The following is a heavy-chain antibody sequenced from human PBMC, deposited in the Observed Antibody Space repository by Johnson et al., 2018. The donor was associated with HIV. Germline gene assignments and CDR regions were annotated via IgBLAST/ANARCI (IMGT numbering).Heavy chain of an antibody. CDR3: ARDATPWGGAYVGYAFDL. D-gene: IGHD4-17*01. Sequence: QEQLVESGGGVVQPGRSLRLSCTASGFTVSSNYMSWVRQAPGKGLEWVSFISSSGSTIYYADSVKGRFTISRDNAKNSLYLQMNSLRAEDKAVYYCARDATPWGGAYVGYAFDLWGQGTMVAVSS. CDR1: GFTVSSNY. CDR2: ISSSGSTI. V-gene: IGHV3-11*04. J-gene: IGHJ3*01.